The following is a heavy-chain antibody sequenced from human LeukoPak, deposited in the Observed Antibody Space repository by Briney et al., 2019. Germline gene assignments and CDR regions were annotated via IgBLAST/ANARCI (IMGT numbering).Heavy chain of an antibody. V-gene: IGHV3-7*01. Sequence: GGSLRLSCAVSEFTFSRYWMSWVRQAPGKGLEWVANIKQDGSAKYYVDSVKGRFTISRDNAKNSLYLQMNSLRADDTAVYYCARGDYVGGGFNDAFDIWGQGIMVTVSS. D-gene: IGHD3-16*01. CDR3: ARGDYVGGGFNDAFDI. J-gene: IGHJ3*02. CDR1: EFTFSRYW. CDR2: IKQDGSAK.